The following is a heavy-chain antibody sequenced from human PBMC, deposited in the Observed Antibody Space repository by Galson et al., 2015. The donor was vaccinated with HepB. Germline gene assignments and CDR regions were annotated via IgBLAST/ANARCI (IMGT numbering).Heavy chain of an antibody. CDR3: VRRPKTMTTYGDY. CDR2: IDPSNSYI. V-gene: IGHV5-10-1*01. Sequence: QSGAEVKKPGESLRISFNVSGYSFTSYLINWVRQTPGKGLEWMGRIDPSNSYIKYSPSFEGHVTISVDKSVNTAYLQWSSLKASDTAVYYCVRRPKTMTTYGDYWGQGTLVSVSS. CDR1: GYSFTSYL. D-gene: IGHD4-17*01. J-gene: IGHJ4*02.